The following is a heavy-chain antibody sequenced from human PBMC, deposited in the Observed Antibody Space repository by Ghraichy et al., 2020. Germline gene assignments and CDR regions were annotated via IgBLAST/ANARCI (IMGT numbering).Heavy chain of an antibody. V-gene: IGHV3-23*01. D-gene: IGHD1-26*01. CDR2: VRGGGDGA. CDR1: GFTFTSYA. CDR3: AKDRYTRSYYVSALDY. J-gene: IGHJ4*02. Sequence: GESLNISCAASGFTFTSYAMSWVRQAPGKGLEWVSAVRGGGDGAYYADSVKGRFTISRDNSMSTLYLQMNNLGAEDTAVYYCAKDRYTRSYYVSALDYWGQGTLVTVSS.